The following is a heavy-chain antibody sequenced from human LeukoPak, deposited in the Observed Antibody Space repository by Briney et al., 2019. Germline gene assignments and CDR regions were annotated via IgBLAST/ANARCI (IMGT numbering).Heavy chain of an antibody. V-gene: IGHV3-15*01. CDR3: TAQQSPASSWYWNYYYYYYMDV. Sequence: PGGSLRLSCAASGFTFSNAWMSWVRQAPGKGLEWVGRIKGKTDGGKTDYAAPVKGRFTISRDDSKNTLYLQMNSLKTEDTAVYYCTAQQSPASSWYWNYYYYYYMDVWGKGTTVTVSS. J-gene: IGHJ6*03. CDR1: GFTFSNAW. D-gene: IGHD6-13*01. CDR2: IKGKTDGGKT.